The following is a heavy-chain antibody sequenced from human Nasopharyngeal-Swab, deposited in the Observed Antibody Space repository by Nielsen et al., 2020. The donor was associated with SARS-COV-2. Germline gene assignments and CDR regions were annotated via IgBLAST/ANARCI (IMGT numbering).Heavy chain of an antibody. V-gene: IGHV4-39*01. CDR1: GGSITRDIHY. J-gene: IGHJ5*02. CDR2: IFHSGNT. Sequence: SETLSLTCTVSGGSITRDIHYWGWIRQPPGKGLEWIGTIFHSGNTYYNPSLKGRVTISVDTSKNQFSLELTSVTAAETAVYYCARQCVPVVGPCNWLNPWGQGALVTVSS. D-gene: IGHD6-19*01. CDR3: ARQCVPVVGPCNWLNP.